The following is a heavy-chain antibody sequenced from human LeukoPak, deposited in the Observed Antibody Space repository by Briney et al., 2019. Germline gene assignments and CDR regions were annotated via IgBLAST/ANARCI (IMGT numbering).Heavy chain of an antibody. V-gene: IGHV5-51*01. CDR3: ARPLYFRTIADAFDV. CDR2: VYPGDSDA. Sequence: GESLKISCKGAGYTFRDYWIAWVRQVPGKDLEYMGIVYPGDSDARHWPPFEGQVTMSVDKSIDTAYLEWRSLRASDSAIYYCARPLYFRTIADAFDVWGQGTLVAVSS. J-gene: IGHJ3*01. D-gene: IGHD1-7*01. CDR1: GYTFRDYW.